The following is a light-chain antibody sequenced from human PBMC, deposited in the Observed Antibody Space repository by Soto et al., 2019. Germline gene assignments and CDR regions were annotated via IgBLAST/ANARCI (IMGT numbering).Light chain of an antibody. J-gene: IGLJ2*01. CDR3: QSYDDSLVDHVI. CDR2: ANT. V-gene: IGLV1-40*01. CDR1: SSYIGAGYD. Sequence: QSVLTQPPSVSGAPGQRVTISCTGSSSYIGAGYDVHWYQQLPGTAPKLLIYANTNRPSGVPDRFSGSKSGTSASLAITGLQAEDEADYYCQSYDDSLVDHVIFGGGTKLTVL.